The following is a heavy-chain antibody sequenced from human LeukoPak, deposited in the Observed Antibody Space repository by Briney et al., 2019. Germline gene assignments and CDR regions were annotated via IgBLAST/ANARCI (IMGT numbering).Heavy chain of an antibody. CDR2: IWYDGSNK. Sequence: RGGSLRLSCAASGFTFSSYGMHWVRQAPGKGLEWVAVIWYDGSNKYYADSVKGRFTISRDNSKNTLYLQMNSLRAEDTAVYYCARDSMDTAMVTASVWLFDYWGQGTLVTVSS. J-gene: IGHJ4*02. CDR3: ARDSMDTAMVTASVWLFDY. V-gene: IGHV3-33*01. D-gene: IGHD5-18*01. CDR1: GFTFSSYG.